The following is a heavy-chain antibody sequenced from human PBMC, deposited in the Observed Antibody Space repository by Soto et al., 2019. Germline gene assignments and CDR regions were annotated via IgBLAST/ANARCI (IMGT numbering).Heavy chain of an antibody. Sequence: GASVKVSWKASGSTFSRYTIIWVRQAPGQGLECMGRIIPILGIANYAQKFQGRVTITADKSTSTAYMELSSLRSEDTAVYYCARDPGIAVAGRITHFDYWGQGTLVTVSS. J-gene: IGHJ4*02. D-gene: IGHD6-19*01. V-gene: IGHV1-69*04. CDR2: IIPILGIA. CDR1: GSTFSRYT. CDR3: ARDPGIAVAGRITHFDY.